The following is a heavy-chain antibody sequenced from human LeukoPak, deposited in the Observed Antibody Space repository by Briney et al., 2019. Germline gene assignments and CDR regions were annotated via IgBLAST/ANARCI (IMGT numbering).Heavy chain of an antibody. CDR3: VKGSEYSILDKSLVYDC. CDR2: TNPDGTVK. D-gene: IGHD6-6*01. J-gene: IGHJ4*01. CDR1: GFTFSNHW. Sequence: GGSLRLSCAASGFTFSNHWMSWVRQAPGKGLEWVANTNPDGTVKRYVYSVKGRFTISRDNSKNTLYLQMNSLRAEDTAVYYCVKGSEYSILDKSLVYDCWGQGNLVTVSS. V-gene: IGHV3-7*03.